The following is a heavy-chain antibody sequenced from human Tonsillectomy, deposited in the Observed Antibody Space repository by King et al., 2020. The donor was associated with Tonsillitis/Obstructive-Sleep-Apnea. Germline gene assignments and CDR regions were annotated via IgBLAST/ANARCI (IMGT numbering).Heavy chain of an antibody. CDR3: ARDGLDAFDI. J-gene: IGHJ3*02. Sequence: VQLQESGPGLVKPSETLSLTCTVSGGSISSYYWSWIRQPPGKGLEWIGYTDYSGSANYNPSLKSRVTISVDTSKNQFSLKLRFVTAADTAVYYCARDGLDAFDICGQGTMVTVSS. CDR2: TDYSGSA. CDR1: GGSISSYY. V-gene: IGHV4-59*01.